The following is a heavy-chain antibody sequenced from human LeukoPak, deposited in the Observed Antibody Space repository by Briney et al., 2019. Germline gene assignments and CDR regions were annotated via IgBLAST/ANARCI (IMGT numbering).Heavy chain of an antibody. Sequence: ASXXVSCKASGYTFTCYYMHWVRQAPGQGLEWMGRINPNSGGTNYAQKFQGRVTMTRDTSISTAYMELSRLRSDDTAVYYCARESIYPEGMYYFDYWGQGTLVTVSS. CDR2: INPNSGGT. V-gene: IGHV1-2*06. J-gene: IGHJ4*02. CDR3: ARESIYPEGMYYFDY. CDR1: GYTFTCYY. D-gene: IGHD2-2*02.